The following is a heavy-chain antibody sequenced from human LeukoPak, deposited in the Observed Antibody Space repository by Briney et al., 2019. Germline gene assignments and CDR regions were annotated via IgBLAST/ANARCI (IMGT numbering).Heavy chain of an antibody. CDR1: GFTFSSYW. Sequence: RTGGSLRLSCAASGFTFSSYWMPWVRQAPGKGLVWVSRINSDGSSTSYADSVKGRFTISRDNAKNMLYLQMNSLRAEDTAVYYCARWEIRGTAHQLDYWGQGTLVTVSS. J-gene: IGHJ4*02. D-gene: IGHD1-7*01. CDR2: INSDGSST. V-gene: IGHV3-74*01. CDR3: ARWEIRGTAHQLDY.